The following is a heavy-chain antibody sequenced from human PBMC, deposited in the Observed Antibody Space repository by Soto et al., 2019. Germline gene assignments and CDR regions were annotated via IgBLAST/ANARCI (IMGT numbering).Heavy chain of an antibody. Sequence: SETLSLTCTVSGGSISSYYWSWIRQPPGKGLEWIGYIYYSGSTNYNPSLKSRVTISVDTSKNQFSLKLSSVTAADTAVYYCASTKYSGYDLDYWGQGTLVTVSS. J-gene: IGHJ4*02. CDR3: ASTKYSGYDLDY. CDR2: IYYSGST. D-gene: IGHD5-12*01. CDR1: GGSISSYY. V-gene: IGHV4-59*08.